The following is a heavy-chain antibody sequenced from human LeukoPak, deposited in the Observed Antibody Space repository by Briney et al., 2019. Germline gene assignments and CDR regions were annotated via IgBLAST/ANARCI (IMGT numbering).Heavy chain of an antibody. CDR2: IYHSGAA. CDR3: VRGVGGEYFYFDR. V-gene: IGHV4-34*01. CDR1: GGSFSGYY. Sequence: SETLSLTCAVYGGSFSGYYWSWIRQAPGKGLEWVGYIYHSGAAYHNPSLKSRLALSVDTSNNQFSLRLRSVTAADTAVYYCVRGVGGEYFYFDRWGQGALVTVSA. D-gene: IGHD1-26*01. J-gene: IGHJ4*02.